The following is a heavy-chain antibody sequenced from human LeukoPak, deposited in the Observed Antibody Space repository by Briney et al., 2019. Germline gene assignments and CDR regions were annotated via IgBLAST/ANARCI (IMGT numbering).Heavy chain of an antibody. CDR1: GGSFSGYY. V-gene: IGHV4-34*01. D-gene: IGHD6-13*01. CDR2: INHSGST. J-gene: IGHJ4*02. Sequence: SETLSLTCAVYGGSFSGYYWSWIRQPPGKGLEWIGEINHSGSTNYNPSLKSQVTISVDTSKNQFSLKLSSVTAADTAVYYCASDPSIAAAGTMTDHWGQGTLVTVSS. CDR3: ASDPSIAAAGTMTDH.